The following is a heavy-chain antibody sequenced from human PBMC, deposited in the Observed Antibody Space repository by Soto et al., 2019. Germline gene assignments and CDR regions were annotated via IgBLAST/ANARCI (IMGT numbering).Heavy chain of an antibody. CDR3: AKDILAAPRGSAFDI. J-gene: IGHJ3*02. V-gene: IGHV3-9*01. D-gene: IGHD6-6*01. CDR1: GFTFDDYA. CDR2: ISWYSGSI. Sequence: EVQLVESGGGLVQPGRSLRLSCAASGFTFDDYAMHWVRQAPGKGLEWVSGISWYSGSIGYAESVKGRFTISRDNAKNSLYLQMNSLRAEDTALYYCAKDILAAPRGSAFDIWGQGTMVTVSS.